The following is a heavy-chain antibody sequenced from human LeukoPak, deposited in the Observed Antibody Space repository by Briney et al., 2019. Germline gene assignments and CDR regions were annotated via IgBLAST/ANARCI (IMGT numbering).Heavy chain of an antibody. V-gene: IGHV1-46*01. CDR3: ARDNYSGYDWHY. J-gene: IGHJ4*02. Sequence: ASVKVSCKASGYTFTSYYMHWVRQAPGQGLEWMGIINPSGGSTSYAQKFQGRVTMTRDMSTSTVYMELSSLRSEDTAVYYCARDNYSGYDWHYWGQGTLVTVSS. CDR1: GYTFTSYY. CDR2: INPSGGST. D-gene: IGHD5-12*01.